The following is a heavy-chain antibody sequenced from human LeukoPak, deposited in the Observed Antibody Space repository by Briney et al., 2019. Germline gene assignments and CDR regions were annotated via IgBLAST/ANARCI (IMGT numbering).Heavy chain of an antibody. CDR1: GFTFSSYA. V-gene: IGHV3-23*01. J-gene: IGHJ4*02. CDR3: AKDPHYDSSGYYYPAYFDY. CDR2: ISGSGGST. D-gene: IGHD3-22*01. Sequence: GGSLRLSCAASGFTFSSYAMSWVRQAPGKGLEWVSAISGSGGSTYYADSVKGRFTISRDNSKNTLYLQMNSLRAEDTAVYYCAKDPHYDSSGYYYPAYFDYWGQGTLVTVSS.